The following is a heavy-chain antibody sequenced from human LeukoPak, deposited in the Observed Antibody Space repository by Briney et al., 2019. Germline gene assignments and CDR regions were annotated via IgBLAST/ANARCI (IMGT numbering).Heavy chain of an antibody. CDR3: ARKDGDY. CDR1: GASITSFH. D-gene: IGHD6-6*01. V-gene: IGHV4-4*07. J-gene: IGHJ4*02. CDR2: IYSSGST. Sequence: SETLSLTCTVSGASITSFHWTWIRQPAGKGLEWIGLIYSSGSTIYNPSLQSRVAMSVDMTKNQLSLKLSSVTAADTAMYYCARKDGDYWGQGTLVTVSS.